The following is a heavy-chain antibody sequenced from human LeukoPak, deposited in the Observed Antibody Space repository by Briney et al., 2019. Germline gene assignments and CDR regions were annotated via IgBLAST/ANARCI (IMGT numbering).Heavy chain of an antibody. CDR2: IIPILGIA. D-gene: IGHD1-26*01. V-gene: IGHV1-69*04. CDR1: GGTFSSYA. Sequence: GSSVKVSCKASGGTFSSYAISWVRQAPGQGLEWMGRIIPILGIANYAQKFQGRVTITADKSTSTAYMELSSLRSEDTAVYYCARDRGSFQLWDYWGQGTLVTVSS. CDR3: ARDRGSFQLWDY. J-gene: IGHJ4*02.